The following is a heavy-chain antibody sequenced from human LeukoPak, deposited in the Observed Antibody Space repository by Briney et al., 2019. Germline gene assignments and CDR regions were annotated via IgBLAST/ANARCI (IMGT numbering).Heavy chain of an antibody. CDR3: ARGRETYYYYYYMDV. CDR1: GGSISSGSYY. Sequence: PSQTLSLTCTVSGGSISSGSYYWSWIRQPAGKGLEWIGRISTSGTTNYIPSLKSRVTMSVDTSKNQFSLKLSSVTAADTAVYFCARGRETYYYYYYMDVWGKGTTVTVSS. V-gene: IGHV4-61*02. J-gene: IGHJ6*03. CDR2: ISTSGTT.